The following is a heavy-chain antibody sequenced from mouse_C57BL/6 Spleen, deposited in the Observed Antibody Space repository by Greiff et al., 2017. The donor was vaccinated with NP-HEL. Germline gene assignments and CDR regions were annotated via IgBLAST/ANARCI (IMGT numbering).Heavy chain of an antibody. CDR3: ARENYGSSHYDAMDY. J-gene: IGHJ4*01. CDR1: GYTFSSYW. D-gene: IGHD1-1*01. V-gene: IGHV1-64*01. Sequence: VQLQQPGAELVKPGASVKLSCKASGYTFSSYWMHWVKQRPGQGLEWIGMIHPNSGSTNYNEKFKSKATLTVDKSSSTAYMQLSSLTSEDSAVYYCARENYGSSHYDAMDYWGQGTSVTVSS. CDR2: IHPNSGST.